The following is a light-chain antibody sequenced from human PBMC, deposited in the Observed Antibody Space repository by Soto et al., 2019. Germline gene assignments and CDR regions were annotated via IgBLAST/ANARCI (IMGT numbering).Light chain of an antibody. V-gene: IGLV2-14*01. CDR2: EVS. CDR3: LSYTSSYTVV. Sequence: QSVLTQPASVSGSPGQSITISCTGSSSDVGTQNYVSWYQQHPDKAPKLMIYEVSDRPSGVSNRCSGSKSGNTASLTISGVQAEDEADYYCLSYTSSYTVVFGGGTKLTVL. J-gene: IGLJ2*01. CDR1: SSDVGTQNY.